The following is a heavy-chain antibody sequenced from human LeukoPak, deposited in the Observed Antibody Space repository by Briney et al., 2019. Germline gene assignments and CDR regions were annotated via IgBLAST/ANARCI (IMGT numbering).Heavy chain of an antibody. CDR2: ITTYNGNT. J-gene: IGHJ4*02. Sequence: ASVKVSCKASGYTFTSYGISWVRQAPGQGLEWMGWITTYNGNTNYIQKLQGRVTMTTDASTSTAYMELRSLRSDDTAVYYCARGPYYDSWSGAGYWGQGTLVTVSS. V-gene: IGHV1-18*01. D-gene: IGHD3-3*01. CDR1: GYTFTSYG. CDR3: ARGPYYDSWSGAGY.